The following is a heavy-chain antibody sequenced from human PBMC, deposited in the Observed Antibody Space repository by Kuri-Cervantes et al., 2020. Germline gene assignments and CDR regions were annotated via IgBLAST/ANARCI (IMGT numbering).Heavy chain of an antibody. Sequence: SETLSLTCTVSGGSISSYYWSWIRQPAGKGLEWIGRIYTSGSTNHNPSLKSRVTISVDKSKNQFSLKLSSVTAADTAVYYCATGSSTSCPTRYWGQGTLVTVSS. CDR1: GGSISSYY. CDR2: IYTSGST. D-gene: IGHD2-2*01. V-gene: IGHV4-4*07. CDR3: ATGSSTSCPTRY. J-gene: IGHJ4*02.